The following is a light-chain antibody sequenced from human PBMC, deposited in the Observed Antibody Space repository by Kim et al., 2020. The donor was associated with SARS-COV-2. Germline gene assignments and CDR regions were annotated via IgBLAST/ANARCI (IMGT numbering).Light chain of an antibody. V-gene: IGLV3-1*01. J-gene: IGLJ1*01. CDR3: KAWDSSTYV. CDR1: KLGDKY. Sequence: SVSPGQTASITCSGDKLGDKYACWYQQKPGQSPVLVIYQDTKRPSGIPERFSGSNSGNTATLTISGTQAMDEADYYCKAWDSSTYVFGPGTKVTVL. CDR2: QDT.